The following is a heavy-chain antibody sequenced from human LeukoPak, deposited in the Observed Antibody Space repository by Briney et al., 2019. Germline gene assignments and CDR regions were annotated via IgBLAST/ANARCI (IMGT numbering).Heavy chain of an antibody. CDR1: GGSISSGGYS. CDR3: ARDGYCSSTSCYNWFDP. V-gene: IGHV4-30-2*01. Sequence: SETLSLTCAVSGGSISSGGYSWSWIRQPPGKGLEWIGYIYQSGSTYYNPSLKSRVTISVDTSKNQFSLKLSSVTAADTAVYYCARDGYCSSTSCYNWFDPWGQGTLVTVSS. D-gene: IGHD2-2*01. CDR2: IYQSGST. J-gene: IGHJ5*02.